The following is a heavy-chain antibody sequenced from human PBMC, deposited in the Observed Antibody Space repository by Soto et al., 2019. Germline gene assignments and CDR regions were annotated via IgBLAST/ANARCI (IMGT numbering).Heavy chain of an antibody. CDR2: IYYSGST. J-gene: IGHJ5*02. Sequence: SETLSLTCTVSGGSISSYYWSWIRQPPGKGLEWIGYIYYSGSTNYNPSLKSRVTISVDTSKNQFSLKLSSVTAADTAVFYCARHAFPVMWYSSSWYESPRYNWFDPWGQGTLVTVSS. D-gene: IGHD6-13*01. V-gene: IGHV4-59*08. CDR3: ARHAFPVMWYSSSWYESPRYNWFDP. CDR1: GGSISSYY.